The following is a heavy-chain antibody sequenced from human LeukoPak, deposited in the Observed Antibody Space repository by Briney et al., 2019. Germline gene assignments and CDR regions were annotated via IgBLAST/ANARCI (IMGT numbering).Heavy chain of an antibody. V-gene: IGHV3-30*18. CDR1: GFTFSSYG. CDR2: ISYDGSNK. J-gene: IGHJ4*02. Sequence: GRSLRLSCAASGFTFSSYGMHWVRQAPGKGLEWVAVISYDGSNKYYADSVKGPFTISRDNSKNTLYLQMNSLRAEDTAVYYCAKDGRGFAYCSSTSCYFDYWGQGTLVTVSS. D-gene: IGHD2-2*01. CDR3: AKDGRGFAYCSSTSCYFDY.